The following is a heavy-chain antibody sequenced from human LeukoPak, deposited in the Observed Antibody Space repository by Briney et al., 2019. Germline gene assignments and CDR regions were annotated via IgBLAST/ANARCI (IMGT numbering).Heavy chain of an antibody. J-gene: IGHJ4*02. CDR1: GFTFSSYA. V-gene: IGHV3-30*04. CDR2: ISYDGSNK. D-gene: IGHD3-22*01. Sequence: GGSLRLSCAASGFTFSSYAMHWVRQAPGKGLEWQAFISYDGSNKYYADSVKGRFTISRDNSKNTLYLQMNSLRAEDTAVYYCAKDRPHYYDSSGYGDYWGQGNLVTVSS. CDR3: AKDRPHYYDSSGYGDY.